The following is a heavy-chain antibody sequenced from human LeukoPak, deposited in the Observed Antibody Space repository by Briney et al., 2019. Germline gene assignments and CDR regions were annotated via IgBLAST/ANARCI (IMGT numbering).Heavy chain of an antibody. CDR3: AKDHRGGWSGYFDS. CDR2: SWNDESAE. CDR1: GFRFSSYG. J-gene: IGHJ4*02. Sequence: TLRLSCAASGFRFSSYGMYWVRQAPGKGLEWVAVSWNDESAEFYGDSVKGRFSISRDNSKNTLYLQMDRLRVEDTARYYCAKDHRGGWSGYFDSWGQGALVTVPS. D-gene: IGHD6-19*01. V-gene: IGHV3-33*06.